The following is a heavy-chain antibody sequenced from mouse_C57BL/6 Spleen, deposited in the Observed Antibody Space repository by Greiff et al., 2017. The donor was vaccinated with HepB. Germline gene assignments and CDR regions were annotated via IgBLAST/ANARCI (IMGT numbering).Heavy chain of an antibody. CDR3: ARLNWDGPYYYAMDY. CDR2: FHPYNDDT. D-gene: IGHD4-1*01. CDR1: GYTFTTYP. V-gene: IGHV1-47*01. Sequence: VQVVESGAELVKPGASVKMSCKASGYTFTTYPIEWMKQNHGKSLEWIGNFHPYNDDTKYNEKFKGKATLTVEKSSSTVYLGLSRLTSDDSAVYYCARLNWDGPYYYAMDYWGQGTSVTVSS. J-gene: IGHJ4*01.